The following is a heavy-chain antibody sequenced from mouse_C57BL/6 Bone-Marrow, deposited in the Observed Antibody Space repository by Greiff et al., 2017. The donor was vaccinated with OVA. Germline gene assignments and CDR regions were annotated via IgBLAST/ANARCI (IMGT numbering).Heavy chain of an antibody. CDR3: ARGYDYDRGYYAMDY. D-gene: IGHD2-4*01. V-gene: IGHV7-1*01. J-gene: IGHJ4*01. CDR2: SRNKANDYTT. Sequence: EVKLMESGGGLVQSGRSLRLSCATSGFTFSDFYMEWVRQAPGKGLEWIAASRNKANDYTTEYSASVKGRFIVSRDTSQSILYLQMNALRAEDTAIYYCARGYDYDRGYYAMDYWGQGTSVTVSS. CDR1: GFTFSDFY.